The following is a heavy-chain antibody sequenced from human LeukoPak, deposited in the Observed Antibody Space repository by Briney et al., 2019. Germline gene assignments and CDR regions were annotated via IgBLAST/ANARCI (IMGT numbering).Heavy chain of an antibody. V-gene: IGHV6-1*01. CDR1: GDSVSSNSAT. CDR2: TYYRSKWYK. J-gene: IGHJ5*02. D-gene: IGHD2-2*01. CDR3: ARRLTQYDCFDP. Sequence: SQTLSLTCAISGDSVSSNSATWNWIRQSPSRGLEWLGRTYYRSKWYKYYAVSVKGRITINPDTSKNQFSLQLNSVTPEDTAVYCCARRLTQYDCFDPWGQGILVTVSS.